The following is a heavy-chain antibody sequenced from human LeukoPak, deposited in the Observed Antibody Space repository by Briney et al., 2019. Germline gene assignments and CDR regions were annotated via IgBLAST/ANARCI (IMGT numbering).Heavy chain of an antibody. Sequence: PGGSLRLSCTASGLNFSVYYMTWIRQAPGDGLGAPGNGLEWLSHISKTGTCIYYADYVRGRFTISRDNAKNSLYLHMNSLRAEDTAVYYCVAGVALDYWGQGALVTVSS. CDR3: VAGVALDY. D-gene: IGHD3-3*01. CDR2: ISKTGTCI. V-gene: IGHV3-11*01. J-gene: IGHJ4*02. CDR1: GLNFSVYY.